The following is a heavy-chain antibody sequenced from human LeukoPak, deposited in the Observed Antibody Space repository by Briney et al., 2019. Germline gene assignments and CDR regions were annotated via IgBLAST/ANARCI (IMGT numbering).Heavy chain of an antibody. CDR1: GGSFSGYY. V-gene: IGHV4-34*01. Sequence: SETLSLTCAVYGGSFSGYYWSWIRQPPGKGLEWIGEINHSGSTNYNPSLKSRATISVDTSKNQFSLKLSSVTAADTAVYYCARGPYDILTGPIGMDVWGKGTTVTASS. J-gene: IGHJ6*04. CDR3: ARGPYDILTGPIGMDV. CDR2: INHSGST. D-gene: IGHD3-9*01.